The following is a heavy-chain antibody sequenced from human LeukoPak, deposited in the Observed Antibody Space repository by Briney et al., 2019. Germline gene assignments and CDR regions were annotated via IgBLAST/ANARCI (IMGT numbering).Heavy chain of an antibody. J-gene: IGHJ5*02. Sequence: PGRSLRLSCAASGFTFSSYAMHWVRQAPGKGLEWVAVISYDGSNKYYADSVKGRFTISRDNAKNSLFLQMNSLRAEDTAVYYCARVDTAVAINWFDPWGQGTLVTVSS. V-gene: IGHV3-30-3*01. CDR1: GFTFSSYA. CDR2: ISYDGSNK. CDR3: ARVDTAVAINWFDP. D-gene: IGHD5-18*01.